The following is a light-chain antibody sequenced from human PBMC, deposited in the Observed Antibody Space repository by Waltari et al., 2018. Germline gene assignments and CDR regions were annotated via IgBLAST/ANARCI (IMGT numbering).Light chain of an antibody. J-gene: IGKJ4*01. CDR1: QAITPY. CDR2: AAS. CDR3: QQLESYPPI. Sequence: IQLTQSPSSLTASVGASVTTTCRASQAITPYLAWYHQKPGKAPNLLIHAASSLHSGVPSRFSGSGTGTDFTLTISSLQPEDFAIYDCQQLESYPPIFGGGTKVEIQ. V-gene: IGKV1-9*01.